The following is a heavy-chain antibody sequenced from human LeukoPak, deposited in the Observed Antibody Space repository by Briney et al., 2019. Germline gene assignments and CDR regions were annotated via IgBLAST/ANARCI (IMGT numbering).Heavy chain of an antibody. D-gene: IGHD4-23*01. CDR3: APSVVTHYYFDY. J-gene: IGHJ4*02. CDR1: GGSISDNNYY. Sequence: PSETLSLTCSVSGGSISDNNYYWGWIRQPPGKGQEWIGTIHYSGSTYYNPSLRSRVTMSADASKNQFSLKLTSVTAADTAAYYCAPSVVTHYYFDYWGQGTLVTISS. V-gene: IGHV4-39*01. CDR2: IHYSGST.